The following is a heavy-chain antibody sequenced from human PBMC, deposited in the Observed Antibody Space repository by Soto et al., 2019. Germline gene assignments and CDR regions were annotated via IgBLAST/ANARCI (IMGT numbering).Heavy chain of an antibody. CDR3: ASVDFWSGYYMGY. D-gene: IGHD3-3*01. V-gene: IGHV3-53*01. Sequence: PGGSLRLSCAASGFTVSSNYMSWVRQAPGKGLEWVSVIYSGGSTYYADSVEGRFTISRDNSKNTLYLQMNSLRAEDTAVYYCASVDFWSGYYMGYWGQGTLVTVPQ. CDR2: IYSGGST. CDR1: GFTVSSNY. J-gene: IGHJ4*02.